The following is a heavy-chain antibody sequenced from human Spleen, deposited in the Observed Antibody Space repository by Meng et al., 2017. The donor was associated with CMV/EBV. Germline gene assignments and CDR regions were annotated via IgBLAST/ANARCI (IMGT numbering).Heavy chain of an antibody. J-gene: IGHJ4*02. CDR1: GFTFSDYY. D-gene: IGHD3-9*01. CDR2: ISSSGSTI. V-gene: IGHV3-11*04. CDR3: ARGPREYYDILFDY. Sequence: GGSLKISCAASGFTFSDYYMSWIRQAPGKGLEWVSYISSSGSTIYYADSVKGRFTISRDNAKNSLYLQMNSLRAEDTAVYYCARGPREYYDILFDYWGQGTLVTVSS.